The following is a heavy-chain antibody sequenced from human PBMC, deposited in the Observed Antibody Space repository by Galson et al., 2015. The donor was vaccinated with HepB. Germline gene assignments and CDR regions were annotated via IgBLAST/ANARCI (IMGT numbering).Heavy chain of an antibody. Sequence: QSGAEVKKPGASVKVSCKATGYSFTRYVMSWVRQAPGQGLEWMGWISGYNGHTYYAEKFQGRVTMTTDTSTGTAYMELRSLRSDDTAVYYCTRDSKVGVTGWDLSDHYYYVMDVWGQGTTVTVS. V-gene: IGHV1-18*01. J-gene: IGHJ6*02. D-gene: IGHD6-19*01. CDR3: TRDSKVGVTGWDLSDHYYYVMDV. CDR2: ISGYNGHT. CDR1: GYSFTRYV.